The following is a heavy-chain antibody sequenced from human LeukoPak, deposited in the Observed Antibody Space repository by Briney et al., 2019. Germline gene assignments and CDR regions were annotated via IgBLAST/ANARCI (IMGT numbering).Heavy chain of an antibody. CDR1: GDSISSSSYY. V-gene: IGHV4-39*01. D-gene: IGHD3-10*01. CDR3: ARLSQLLWFGELRYKWFDP. J-gene: IGHJ5*02. CDR2: IYYSGST. Sequence: PSETLSLTCTVSGDSISSSSYYWGWIRQPPGKGLEWIGNIYYSGSTYYNPSLKSRVTISVDTSKNQFSLRLYSVTAADTAVYYCARLSQLLWFGELRYKWFDPWGQGTLVTVSS.